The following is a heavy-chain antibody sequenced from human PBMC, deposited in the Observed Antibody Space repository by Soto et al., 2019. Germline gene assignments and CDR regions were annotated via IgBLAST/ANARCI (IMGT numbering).Heavy chain of an antibody. J-gene: IGHJ6*02. V-gene: IGHV5-10-1*01. CDR3: ASGITGTGYYSYGMDV. CDR2: TDPSDSYT. D-gene: IGHD1-20*01. CDR1: GYSFTSYW. Sequence: GESLKISCKGSGYSFTSYWISWVRQMPGKGLEWMGRTDPSDSYTNYSPSFQGHVTISADKSISTAYLQWSSLKASDTAMYYCASGITGTGYYSYGMDVWGQGTTVTVSS.